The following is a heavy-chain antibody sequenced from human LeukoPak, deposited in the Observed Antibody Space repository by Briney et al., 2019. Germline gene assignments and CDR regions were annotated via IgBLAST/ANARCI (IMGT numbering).Heavy chain of an antibody. J-gene: IGHJ4*02. CDR3: ASPPYSSGWYICC. CDR1: GFTFSSYA. V-gene: IGHV3-30*04. D-gene: IGHD6-19*01. Sequence: GGSLGLSCAASGFTFSSYAMHWVRQAPGKGLEWVAVISYDGSNKCYADSVKGRFTISRDNSKNTLYLQMNSLRAEDTAVYYCASPPYSSGWYICCWGQGTLVTVSS. CDR2: ISYDGSNK.